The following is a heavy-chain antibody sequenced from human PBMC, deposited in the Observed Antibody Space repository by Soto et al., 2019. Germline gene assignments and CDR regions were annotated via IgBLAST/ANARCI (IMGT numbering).Heavy chain of an antibody. J-gene: IGHJ4*02. CDR3: ARSREFDY. Sequence: SETLSLTCGVSGGSLSGATYSWNWFRQPPGKGLEWIGYIFPSGTTYYNPSLKSRVTISIDVSKNQFSLSLRSLTAADTAVYYCARSREFDYWSQGTLVTVSS. CDR2: IFPSGTT. V-gene: IGHV4-30-2*01. CDR1: GGSLSGATYS.